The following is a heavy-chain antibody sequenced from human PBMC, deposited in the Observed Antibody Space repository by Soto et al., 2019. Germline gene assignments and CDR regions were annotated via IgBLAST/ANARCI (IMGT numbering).Heavy chain of an antibody. V-gene: IGHV3-7*04. CDR1: RFTVSSNW. D-gene: IGHD2-2*01. CDR3: AREIVVAREASYFDY. Sequence: EVQLVESGGNLVQPGGPLRLSCVGSRFTVSSNWMTWVRQAPGNGLEWVGDIRQDGSEKNYVDSVKGRFTSSRNNAKNSLYLQMNSLRAEDTAVYYCAREIVVAREASYFDYWGPGTLVTVSS. CDR2: IRQDGSEK. J-gene: IGHJ4*02.